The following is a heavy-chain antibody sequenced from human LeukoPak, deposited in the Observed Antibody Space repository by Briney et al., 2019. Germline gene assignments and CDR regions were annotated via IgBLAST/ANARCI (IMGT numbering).Heavy chain of an antibody. CDR3: ARSGRSIAAAGHFDY. CDR1: GGSISSNTYH. V-gene: IGHV4-39*01. CDR2: VHYSGTA. Sequence: SETLSLTCTVSGGSISSNTYHWGWLRQPPGKGVEWIASVHYSGTAYYRPTLKSRLTISADTSKNQFSLKLMSVTAADTAVYYCARSGRSIAAAGHFDYWGQGTLVTVSS. J-gene: IGHJ4*02. D-gene: IGHD6-13*01.